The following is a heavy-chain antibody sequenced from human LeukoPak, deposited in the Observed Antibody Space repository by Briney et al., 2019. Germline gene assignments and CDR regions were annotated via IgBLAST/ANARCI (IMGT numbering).Heavy chain of an antibody. Sequence: GGSLRLTCAASGFTFSSNGMHWVRQAPGKGLEWVAVISYDGSNKYYADSVKGRFTISRDNSKNTVYLQMNTLRAEDTAVYYCAKDIRVLSTGIDYWGQGTLVTVSS. V-gene: IGHV3-30*18. CDR2: ISYDGSNK. CDR1: GFTFSSNG. CDR3: AKDIRVLSTGIDY. D-gene: IGHD4/OR15-4a*01. J-gene: IGHJ4*02.